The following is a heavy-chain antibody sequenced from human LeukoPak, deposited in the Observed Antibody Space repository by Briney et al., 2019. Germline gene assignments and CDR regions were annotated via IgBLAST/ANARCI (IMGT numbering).Heavy chain of an antibody. Sequence: GASVKVSCKASGGTFSSYAISWVRQAPGQGLEWMGGIIPIFGTANYAQKFQGRVTITADESTSTAYMELSSLRSEDTAVYYCARDRWAVAGNYYYYYGMDVWGQGTTVTVSS. CDR2: IIPIFGTA. CDR1: GGTFSSYA. D-gene: IGHD6-19*01. CDR3: ARDRWAVAGNYYYYYGMDV. J-gene: IGHJ6*02. V-gene: IGHV1-69*13.